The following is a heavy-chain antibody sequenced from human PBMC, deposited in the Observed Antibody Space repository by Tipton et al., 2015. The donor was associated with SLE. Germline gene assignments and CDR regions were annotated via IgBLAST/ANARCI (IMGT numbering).Heavy chain of an antibody. J-gene: IGHJ4*02. Sequence: QLVQSGAEVKKPGASARVSCKASGYTFITYDINWVRQATGQGLEWMGWMNPYSGTTGYAQKFQGRVTMTRNTSIGTAYMDLTSLRSDDTAVYYCARGRPGSRAKGFDYWGQGTLVTVSS. D-gene: IGHD3-10*01. CDR1: GYTFITYD. CDR2: MNPYSGTT. V-gene: IGHV1-8*01. CDR3: ARGRPGSRAKGFDY.